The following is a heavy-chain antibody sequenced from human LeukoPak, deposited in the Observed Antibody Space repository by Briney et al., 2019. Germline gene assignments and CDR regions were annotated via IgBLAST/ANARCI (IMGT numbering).Heavy chain of an antibody. D-gene: IGHD6-13*01. Sequence: GGSLRLSCAASGFTFSSYGMHWVRQAPGKGLEWVAVISYDGSNKYYADSVKGRFTISRDNSKNTLYLQMNSLRAEDTAVYYCAKDGEVGSSWPNYFDYWGQGTLVTVSS. V-gene: IGHV3-30*18. CDR3: AKDGEVGSSWPNYFDY. CDR1: GFTFSSYG. J-gene: IGHJ4*02. CDR2: ISYDGSNK.